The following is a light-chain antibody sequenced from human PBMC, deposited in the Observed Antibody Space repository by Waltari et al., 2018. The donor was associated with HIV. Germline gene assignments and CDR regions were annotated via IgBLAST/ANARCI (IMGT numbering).Light chain of an antibody. CDR2: GAS. V-gene: IGKV3-15*01. J-gene: IGKJ2*01. Sequence: EIVMTQSPATLSVSPGERAIFSCRASQSVSRNLAWYQQKPGQAPRLLIYGASTRATGNPARFSGSGSGTEFTLTISSLQSGDFAVYYCQQYNNWPPYTFGQGTKLEIK. CDR1: QSVSRN. CDR3: QQYNNWPPYT.